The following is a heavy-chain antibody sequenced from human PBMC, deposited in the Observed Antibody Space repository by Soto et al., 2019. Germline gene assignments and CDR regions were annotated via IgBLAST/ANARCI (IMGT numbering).Heavy chain of an antibody. CDR2: IYESGST. Sequence: QVQLQESGPGLVKPSETLSLTCTVSGGSMSGHMSYWSWIRQPPGKGLEWIGYIYESGSTYYNPSLKSRVTITVDTSKKQFSLRLNYVTAADTAVYYCAREIIPLTTDWYFDLWGRGTLVTVSS. J-gene: IGHJ2*01. D-gene: IGHD4-17*01. CDR3: AREIIPLTTDWYFDL. V-gene: IGHV4-30-4*01. CDR1: GGSMSGHMSY.